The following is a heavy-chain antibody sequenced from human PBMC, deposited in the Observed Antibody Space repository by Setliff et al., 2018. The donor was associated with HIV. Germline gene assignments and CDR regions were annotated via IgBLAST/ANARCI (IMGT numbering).Heavy chain of an antibody. J-gene: IGHJ4*02. CDR2: ISSDGSEK. V-gene: IGHV3-30*03. CDR3: ARSVPDSAYRPTDY. D-gene: IGHD3-22*01. CDR1: GFTFRSYG. Sequence: GGSLRLSCAASGFTFRSYGLHWVRQAPGKGLEWVAVISSDGSEKKYGDSVKGRITISRDNSRNTLYLQMNSLRVEDTAVYYCARSVPDSAYRPTDYWGQGTQVTVSS.